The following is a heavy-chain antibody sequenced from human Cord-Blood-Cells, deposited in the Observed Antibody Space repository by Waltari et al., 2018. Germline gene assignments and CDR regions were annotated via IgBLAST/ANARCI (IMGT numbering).Heavy chain of an antibody. CDR2: MNPNSGNT. CDR1: GYTFTSYD. Sequence: QVQLVQSGAEVKKPGASVKVSCKASGYTFTSYDIHWVRQATGQGLEWMGWMNPNSGNTGYAQKFQGRVTITRKTSISTAYMERSSLRSEDTAVYYCARGDRGVRGVINYWGQGTLVTVSS. D-gene: IGHD3-10*01. V-gene: IGHV1-8*02. CDR3: ARGDRGVRGVINY. J-gene: IGHJ4*02.